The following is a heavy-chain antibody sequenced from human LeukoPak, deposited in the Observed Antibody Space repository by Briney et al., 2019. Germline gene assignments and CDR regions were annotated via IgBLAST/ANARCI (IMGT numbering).Heavy chain of an antibody. J-gene: IGHJ4*02. Sequence: GGSLRLSCAASGFTFSNYWMNWVRQAPGKGPEWVAIIKKDGSEKYYVDSVKGRFTISRDNAKNSLYLQMNSLRADNTAVYFCAGGAGFLIDYWGQGALVTVSS. V-gene: IGHV3-7*01. CDR1: GFTFSNYW. CDR2: IKKDGSEK. D-gene: IGHD2/OR15-2a*01. CDR3: AGGAGFLIDY.